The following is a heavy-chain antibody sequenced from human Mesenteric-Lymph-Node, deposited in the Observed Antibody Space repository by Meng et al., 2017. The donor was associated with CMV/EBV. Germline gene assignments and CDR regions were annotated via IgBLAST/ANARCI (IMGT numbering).Heavy chain of an antibody. J-gene: IGHJ6*02. Sequence: GESLKISCAASGFTFSSYWMHWVRQAPGKGLVWVSRINSDGSSTNYADSVKGRFTISRDNSKNTLYLQMNSLRAEDTAVYYCAKGYYDFWRGGYYYYGMDVWGQGTTVTVSS. CDR1: GFTFSSYW. CDR3: AKGYYDFWRGGYYYYGMDV. D-gene: IGHD3-3*01. CDR2: INSDGSST. V-gene: IGHV3-74*01.